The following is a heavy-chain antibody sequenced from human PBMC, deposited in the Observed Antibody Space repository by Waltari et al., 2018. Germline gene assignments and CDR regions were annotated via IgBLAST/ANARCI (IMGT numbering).Heavy chain of an antibody. CDR3: ARTPRVVVIAHKRYFDL. Sequence: QVQLQQWGAGLLKPSETLSLTCAVYGGSFSGYYWSWIRQPPGKGLEWIGEIKHSGSTNYNPSLKSRVTISVDTSKNQFSLKLSSVTAADTAVYYCARTPRVVVIAHKRYFDLWGRGTLVTVSS. CDR2: IKHSGST. D-gene: IGHD2-21*01. J-gene: IGHJ2*01. CDR1: GGSFSGYY. V-gene: IGHV4-34*01.